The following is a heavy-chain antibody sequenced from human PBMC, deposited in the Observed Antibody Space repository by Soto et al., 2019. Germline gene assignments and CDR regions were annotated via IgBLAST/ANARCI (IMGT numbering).Heavy chain of an antibody. CDR1: GYTFTNSD. CDR3: SRRPHWSGGICNSGLDN. CDR2: MNPDSGHA. D-gene: IGHD6-25*01. Sequence: QVQLVQSGAEVKKPGASVKVSCKASGYTFTNSDINWVRQAPGQGLEWMGWMNPDSGHAAYAQKFQGRVTLTTSTTTSTGYMEMRSLGSEDPAVYYRSRRPHWSGGICNSGLDNWGHGALVTVAS. V-gene: IGHV1-8*01. J-gene: IGHJ4*01.